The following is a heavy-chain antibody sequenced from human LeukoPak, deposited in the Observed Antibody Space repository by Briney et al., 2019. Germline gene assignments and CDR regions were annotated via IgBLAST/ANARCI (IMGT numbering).Heavy chain of an antibody. Sequence: PSETLSLTCAVYGGSFSGYYWSWIRQPPGKGLEWIGEINHSGSTNYNLSLKSRVTISVDTSKNQFSLKLSSVTAADTAVYYCARGVKTTVTNENWFDPWGQGTLVTVSS. CDR3: ARGVKTTVTNENWFDP. CDR2: INHSGST. V-gene: IGHV4-34*01. J-gene: IGHJ5*02. D-gene: IGHD4-17*01. CDR1: GGSFSGYY.